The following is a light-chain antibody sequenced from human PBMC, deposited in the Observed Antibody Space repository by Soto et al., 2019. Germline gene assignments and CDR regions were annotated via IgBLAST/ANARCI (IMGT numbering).Light chain of an antibody. V-gene: IGKV3-15*01. CDR3: QQFSNWPYT. CDR1: QSISTN. Sequence: DIVMTQSPATLSLPAGERATLSCRASQSISTNLAWYQQKPGQTPRLLIYGASTRAAGFPARFSGSGSGTEFTLTISSLQSEDFAVYSCQQFSNWPYTFGQGAKVDIK. CDR2: GAS. J-gene: IGKJ2*01.